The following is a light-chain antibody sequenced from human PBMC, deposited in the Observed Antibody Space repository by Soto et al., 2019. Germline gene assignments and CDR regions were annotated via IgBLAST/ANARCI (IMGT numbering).Light chain of an antibody. CDR2: DAS. V-gene: IGKV3-11*01. Sequence: EIVLTKSPATLSLSTGERATLSCRASQSVSRYVAWYQQKPGQAPRLLIFDASDRASGIPARFSGSGSGTDFTLTISILEPEDFAVYYCQQRSNWPITFGQGTRLEI. CDR1: QSVSRY. J-gene: IGKJ5*01. CDR3: QQRSNWPIT.